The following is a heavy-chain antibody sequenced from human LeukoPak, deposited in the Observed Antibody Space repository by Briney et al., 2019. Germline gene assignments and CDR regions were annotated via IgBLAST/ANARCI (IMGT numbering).Heavy chain of an antibody. CDR1: GVTFSRYA. D-gene: IGHD2-15*01. CDR2: ISGGGGST. Sequence: GGSLRVSCAAPGVTFSRYAMSAVCQRLGGGLECGSAISGGGGSTYYADSVKGRLTISRYNSKKTLYLQMNSLRAEDTTLHYCTKDPRRIDPAPYWGQGTLVTVSP. CDR3: TKDPRRIDPAPY. V-gene: IGHV3-23*01. J-gene: IGHJ4*02.